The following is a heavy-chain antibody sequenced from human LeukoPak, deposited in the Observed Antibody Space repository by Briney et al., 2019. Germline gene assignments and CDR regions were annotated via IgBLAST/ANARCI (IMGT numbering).Heavy chain of an antibody. V-gene: IGHV3-30*18. CDR1: GFTFSDYG. D-gene: IGHD6-19*01. J-gene: IGHJ4*02. Sequence: GGSLRLSCAASGFTFSDYGMHWVRQAPGKGLEWVAVISYDGSNKYFADSVKGRFTISRDNSKNTLYLQMNSLRAEDTAVYYCAKDRYSSGSFFGYWGQGTLVTVSS. CDR3: AKDRYSSGSFFGY. CDR2: ISYDGSNK.